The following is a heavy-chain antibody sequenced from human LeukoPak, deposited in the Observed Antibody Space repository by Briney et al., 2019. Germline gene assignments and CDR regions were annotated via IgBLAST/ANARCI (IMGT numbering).Heavy chain of an antibody. J-gene: IGHJ3*02. CDR3: ARGYDSSGYYYADAFDI. CDR2: IKSDGSST. D-gene: IGHD3-22*01. Sequence: GGSLRLSCAASGLTFSNYWMHWVRQAPGKGPVWVSRIKSDGSSTRFADSVKGRFTISRDNAKNTLYLQMNSLRAEDTAVYYCARGYDSSGYYYADAFDIWGQGTTVTVSS. CDR1: GLTFSNYW. V-gene: IGHV3-74*01.